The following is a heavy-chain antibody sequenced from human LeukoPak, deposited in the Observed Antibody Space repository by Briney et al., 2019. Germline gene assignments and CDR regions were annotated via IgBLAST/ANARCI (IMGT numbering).Heavy chain of an antibody. D-gene: IGHD1-1*01. J-gene: IGHJ5*02. V-gene: IGHV1-69*04. Sequence: SVKVSCKASGYTFTSYGISWVRQAPGQGLEWMGRIIPILGIANYAQKFQGRVTITADKSTSTAYMELSSLRSEDTAVYYCARSGYLDNWFDPCGQGTLVTVSS. CDR3: ARSGYLDNWFDP. CDR1: GYTFTSYG. CDR2: IIPILGIA.